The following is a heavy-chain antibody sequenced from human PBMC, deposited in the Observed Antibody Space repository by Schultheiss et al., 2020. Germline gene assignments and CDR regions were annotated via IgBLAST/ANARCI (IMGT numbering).Heavy chain of an antibody. V-gene: IGHV3-7*01. Sequence: ETLSLTCAVYGGSFSGYYWSWIRQPPGKGLEWVANIKQDGSEKYYVDSVKGRFTISRDNAKNSLYLQMNSLRAEDTAVYYCASLAYCGGDCYCFDYWGQGTLVTVSS. CDR1: GGSFSGYY. CDR3: ASLAYCGGDCYCFDY. CDR2: IKQDGSEK. D-gene: IGHD2-21*02. J-gene: IGHJ4*02.